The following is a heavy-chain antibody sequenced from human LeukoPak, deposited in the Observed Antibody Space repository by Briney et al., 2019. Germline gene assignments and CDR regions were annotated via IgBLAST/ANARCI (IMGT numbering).Heavy chain of an antibody. J-gene: IGHJ4*02. CDR1: GGSISSYY. CDR2: IYYSGSI. V-gene: IGHV4-59*01. CDR3: ARDRKAYSSSHWYFDY. D-gene: IGHD6-6*01. Sequence: SETLSLTCTVSGGSISSYYWSWIRQPPGKGLEWIGYIYYSGSINYNPSLKSRVTISVDTSKNRFSLKLSSVTAADTAVYYCARDRKAYSSSHWYFDYWGQGTLVTVSS.